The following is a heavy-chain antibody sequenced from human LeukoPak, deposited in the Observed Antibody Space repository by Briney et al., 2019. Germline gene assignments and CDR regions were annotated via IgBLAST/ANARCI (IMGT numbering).Heavy chain of an antibody. J-gene: IGHJ6*03. CDR2: MNPNSGNT. V-gene: IGHV1-8*03. Sequence: ASVKVSCKASGYTFTSYDINWVRQATGQGLEWMGWMNPNSGNTGYAQKFQGRVTITRNTSISTAYMELSSLRSEDTAVYYCARAPVDCSSTSCTPNYYYYYYMDVWGKGTTVTVSS. CDR1: GYTFTSYD. CDR3: ARAPVDCSSTSCTPNYYYYYYMDV. D-gene: IGHD2-2*01.